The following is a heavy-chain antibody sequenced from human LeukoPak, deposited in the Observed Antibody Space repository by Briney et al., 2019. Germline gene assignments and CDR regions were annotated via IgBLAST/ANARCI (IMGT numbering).Heavy chain of an antibody. CDR2: VSSGGHTL. J-gene: IGHJ4*02. D-gene: IGHD1-14*01. CDR1: GFMFNTYD. V-gene: IGHV3-48*03. CDR3: VVLMNH. Sequence: GGSLRLSCAVSGFMFNTYDVNWVRQVPGRGLEWVSYVSSGGHTLYYADSVRGRFTVSRDSASNSVSLRMSSLRAGDTGTYQCVVLMNHWGQGTPVTVST.